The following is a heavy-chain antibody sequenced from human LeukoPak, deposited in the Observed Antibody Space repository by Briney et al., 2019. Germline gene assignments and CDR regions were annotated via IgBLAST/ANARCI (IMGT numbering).Heavy chain of an antibody. V-gene: IGHV4-4*07. CDR3: ARDLPSYYFDSGNMFDP. D-gene: IGHD3-10*01. CDR2: IYSSGRT. CDR1: GGSISNFY. Sequence: MSSETLSLTCTVSGGSISNFYWSWIRQPAGKGLEWIGRIYSSGRTNYNSSLKSRVAMSIDTSNNQFSLKLSSVTAADTAVYYCARDLPSYYFDSGNMFDPWGQGTLVTVSS. J-gene: IGHJ5*02.